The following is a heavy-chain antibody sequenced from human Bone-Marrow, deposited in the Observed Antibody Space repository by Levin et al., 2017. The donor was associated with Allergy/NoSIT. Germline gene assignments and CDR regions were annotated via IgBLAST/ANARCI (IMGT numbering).Heavy chain of an antibody. Sequence: GESLKISCEASGYIFTDYYIHWVRQAPGQGLEWMGWVNPKTGGTHYIQKFEGRVTMTRDASLSTAYMEPSRLTSDDTAVYFCAILTHYYDSSGPHSFDVWGQGTMVTVTS. CDR1: GYIFTDYY. CDR3: AILTHYYDSSGPHSFDV. D-gene: IGHD3-22*01. CDR2: VNPKTGGT. J-gene: IGHJ3*01. V-gene: IGHV1-2*02.